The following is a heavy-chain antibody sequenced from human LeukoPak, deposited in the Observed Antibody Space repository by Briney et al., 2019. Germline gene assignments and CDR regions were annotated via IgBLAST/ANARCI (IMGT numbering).Heavy chain of an antibody. Sequence: PSETLSLTCTVSGCTFSSYYWSWIRQPPGKGLEWIGRIYTSGSTNYNPSLKSRVTMSVDTSKNQFSLKLSSVTAADTAVYYCARVYYGSGRAGGSNWFDPWGQGTLVTVSS. V-gene: IGHV4-4*07. CDR1: GCTFSSYY. D-gene: IGHD3-10*01. CDR2: IYTSGST. CDR3: ARVYYGSGRAGGSNWFDP. J-gene: IGHJ5*02.